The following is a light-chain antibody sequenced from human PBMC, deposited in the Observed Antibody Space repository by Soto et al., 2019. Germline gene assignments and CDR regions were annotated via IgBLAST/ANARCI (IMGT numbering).Light chain of an antibody. J-gene: IGKJ1*01. Sequence: DIQMTQSPSTLSASVGDRVTITCRASQSINSLLAWFQQKPGKAPEILIYKASSLESGVPSRFSGSGSGTEFTLTISSLQPDDFAAYYCQQYNGYRTWTFGHGTKVDIK. CDR1: QSINSL. V-gene: IGKV1-5*03. CDR2: KAS. CDR3: QQYNGYRTWT.